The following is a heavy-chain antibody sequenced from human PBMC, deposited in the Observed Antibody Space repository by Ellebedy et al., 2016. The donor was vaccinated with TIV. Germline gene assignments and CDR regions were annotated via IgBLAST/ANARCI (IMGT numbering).Heavy chain of an antibody. CDR3: ARAMTTVTPGWIAP. Sequence: SETLSLTXTVHGGSFLGYYWSWIRQSPGKGLQWIGEINPSGGTNYTTSLKSRLTMSIDTSKRQISLNLKSATAADTAVYYCARAMTTVTPGWIAPWGQGILVTVSS. J-gene: IGHJ5*02. V-gene: IGHV4-34*01. D-gene: IGHD4-17*01. CDR1: GGSFLGYY. CDR2: INPSGGT.